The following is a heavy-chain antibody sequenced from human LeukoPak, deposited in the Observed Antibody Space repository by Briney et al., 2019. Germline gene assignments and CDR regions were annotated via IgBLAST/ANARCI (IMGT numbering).Heavy chain of an antibody. V-gene: IGHV4-31*03. J-gene: IGHJ6*02. D-gene: IGHD3-3*01. CDR1: GGSISSGGYY. CDR3: ARGGLTRAPYYDFWSGPRGIVYYGMDV. Sequence: SQTLSLTCTVSGGSISSGGYYWSWIRQHPGKGLEWIGYIYYSGSTYYNPSLQSRVTISVDTSKNQFSLKLSSVTAADTAVYYCARGGLTRAPYYDFWSGPRGIVYYGMDVWGQGTTVTVSS. CDR2: IYYSGST.